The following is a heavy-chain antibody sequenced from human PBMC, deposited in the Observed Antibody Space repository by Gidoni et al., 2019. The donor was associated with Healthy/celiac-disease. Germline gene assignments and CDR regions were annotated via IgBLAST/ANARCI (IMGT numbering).Heavy chain of an antibody. D-gene: IGHD1-26*01. J-gene: IGHJ6*02. CDR1: GGSISSGGYY. CDR3: AREVGATRDYYYGMDV. V-gene: IGHV4-31*03. Sequence: QVQLQESGPGLVKPSQTLSLTCTVSGGSISSGGYYWSWIRQHPGKGLEWIGYIYYSGSTYYNPSLKSRVTISVDTSKNQFSLKLSSVTAADTAVYYCAREVGATRDYYYGMDVWGQGTTVTVSS. CDR2: IYYSGST.